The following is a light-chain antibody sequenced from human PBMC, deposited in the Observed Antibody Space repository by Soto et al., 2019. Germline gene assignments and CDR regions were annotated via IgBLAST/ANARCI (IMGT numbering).Light chain of an antibody. V-gene: IGLV2-14*01. J-gene: IGLJ1*01. CDR1: SSDVGDYNY. CDR3: SYMRNSLYV. CDR2: AVS. Sequence: QSALTQPASVSGSPGQSITISCTGTSSDVGDYNYVSRYQQHPGKAPKLMISAVSNRPSGVSDRFSGSKSGNTASLTISGLQAEDEADYYCSYMRNSLYVFGTGTKLTVL.